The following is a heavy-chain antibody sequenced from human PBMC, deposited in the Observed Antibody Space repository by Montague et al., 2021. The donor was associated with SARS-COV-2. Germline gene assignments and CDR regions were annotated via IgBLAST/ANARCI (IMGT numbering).Heavy chain of an antibody. CDR2: VYHSGST. Sequence: SETLSLTCSVSGFSISSGFYCAWLRPSPGKGPEWIGTVYHSGSTHYHPSLKGRVTVSIDTSKNQFSLTVTSVTAADTAVYFCARRGYTGSDYFDYWGQGTLVTVSS. D-gene: IGHD5-12*01. V-gene: IGHV4-38-2*01. J-gene: IGHJ4*02. CDR1: GFSISSGFY. CDR3: ARRGYTGSDYFDY.